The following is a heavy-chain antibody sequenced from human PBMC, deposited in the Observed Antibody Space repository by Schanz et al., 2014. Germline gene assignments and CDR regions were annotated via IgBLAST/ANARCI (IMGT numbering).Heavy chain of an antibody. Sequence: EVQLVESGGGLVQPGGSLRLSCAASGFTFSSYSMNWVRQAPGKGLEWVSGISGSGGSTYYADSVKGRFTISRDNAKNSLYLQMNSLRAEDTAVYYCAREQIMAAAGLVDYWGHGTLVTVSS. CDR2: ISGSGGST. J-gene: IGHJ4*01. CDR3: AREQIMAAAGLVDY. V-gene: IGHV3-48*04. D-gene: IGHD6-13*01. CDR1: GFTFSSYS.